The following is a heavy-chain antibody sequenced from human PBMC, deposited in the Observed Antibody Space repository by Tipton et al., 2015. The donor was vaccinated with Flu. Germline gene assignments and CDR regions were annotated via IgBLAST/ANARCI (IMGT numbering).Heavy chain of an antibody. J-gene: IGHJ6*02. CDR3: AREMYGSGSWGGYYYYGMDV. Sequence: TLSLTCTVSGGSIRSYYWSWIRQPAGKGLEWIGRMYTCGSTNDNPSLKSRVTMSLDTSKNQFSLKLTSVTAADTAVYYCAREMYGSGSWGGYYYYGMDVGGQGTAVTVSS. CDR2: MYTCGST. D-gene: IGHD3-10*01. V-gene: IGHV4-4*07. CDR1: GGSIRSYY.